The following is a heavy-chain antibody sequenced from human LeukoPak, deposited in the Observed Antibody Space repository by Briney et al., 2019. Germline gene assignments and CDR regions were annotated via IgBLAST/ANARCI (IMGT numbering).Heavy chain of an antibody. J-gene: IGHJ3*02. CDR2: IYPGDSDT. CDR3: TAGEWESHDAFDI. D-gene: IGHD1-26*01. V-gene: IGHV5-51*01. CDR1: GYSFTSYW. Sequence: GESLKISCKGSGYSFTSYWIGWVRQLPGKGLEWMGVIYPGDSDTRYSPSFQGQVTISADKSISTAYLQWSSLKASDTAMYYCTAGEWESHDAFDIWGQGTMVTVSS.